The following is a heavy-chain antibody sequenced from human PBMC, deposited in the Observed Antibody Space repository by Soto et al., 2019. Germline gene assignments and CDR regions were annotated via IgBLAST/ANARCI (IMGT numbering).Heavy chain of an antibody. CDR2: IYWDDDK. CDR1: GFSLNTHGVG. J-gene: IGHJ4*02. V-gene: IGHV2-5*02. Sequence: QITLKESGPTLVKPTQTLTLTCTFSGFSLNTHGVGVGWIRQPPGKALEWLALIYWDDDKRYSPSLKSRLTITKDTSKTQVVLTMTNIDPVDTATYFCAHRRPSDYYFDYWGQGTLVTVSS. CDR3: AHRRPSDYYFDY.